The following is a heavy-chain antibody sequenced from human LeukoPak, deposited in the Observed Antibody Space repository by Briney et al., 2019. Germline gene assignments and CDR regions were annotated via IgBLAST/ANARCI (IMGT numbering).Heavy chain of an antibody. CDR3: ASPYGDYVYGMDV. D-gene: IGHD4-17*01. CDR2: IYYSGST. J-gene: IGHJ6*02. CDR1: GGSISSGDYY. Sequence: SETLSLTCTVSGGSISSGDYYWGWIRQPPGKGLEWIGSIYYSGSTYYNPSLKSRVTISVDTSKNQFSLKLSSVTAADTAVYYCASPYGDYVYGMDVWGQGTTVTVSS. V-gene: IGHV4-39*01.